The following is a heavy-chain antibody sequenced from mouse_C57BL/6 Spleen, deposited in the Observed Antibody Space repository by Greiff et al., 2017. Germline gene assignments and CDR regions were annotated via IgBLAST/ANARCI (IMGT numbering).Heavy chain of an antibody. CDR1: GYAFTNYL. V-gene: IGHV1-54*01. Sequence: QVQLQQSGAGLVRPGTSVKVSCKASGYAFTNYLIEWVKQRPGQGLEWIGVINPGSGGTNYNEKFKGKATLTADKSSSTAYMQLSSLTSEDSAVYFCARAYGNYERAMDYWGQGTSVTVSS. CDR2: INPGSGGT. CDR3: ARAYGNYERAMDY. J-gene: IGHJ4*01. D-gene: IGHD2-1*01.